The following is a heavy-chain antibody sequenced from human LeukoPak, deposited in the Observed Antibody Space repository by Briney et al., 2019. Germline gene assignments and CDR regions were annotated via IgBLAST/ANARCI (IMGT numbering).Heavy chain of an antibody. V-gene: IGHV1-2*02. CDR1: GYTFTGYY. CDR2: INPNSGGT. J-gene: IGHJ4*02. D-gene: IGHD3-22*01. Sequence: ASVKVSCKASGYTFTGYYMHWVRPAPGQGLAWMGWINPNSGGTNYAQKFQGRVTMTRDTSISTAYMELSRLRSGDTAVYYCARDLIEDYDSSGYYYVIYDYWGQGTLVTVSS. CDR3: ARDLIEDYDSSGYYYVIYDY.